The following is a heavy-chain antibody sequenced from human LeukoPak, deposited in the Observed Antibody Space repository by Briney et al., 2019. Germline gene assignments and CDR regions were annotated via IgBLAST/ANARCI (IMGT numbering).Heavy chain of an antibody. CDR1: RFIFSSYG. CDR3: AKSGVAARPPPTNFDY. J-gene: IGHJ4*02. D-gene: IGHD6-6*01. CDR2: IRYDGSSK. Sequence: GGSLRLSCAASRFIFSSYGMHWVRQSPGKGLEWVAFIRYDGSSKYYADSVKGRFTISRDNSKNTLYLQMNSLRAEDTAVYYCAKSGVAARPPPTNFDYWGQGTLVTVSS. V-gene: IGHV3-30*02.